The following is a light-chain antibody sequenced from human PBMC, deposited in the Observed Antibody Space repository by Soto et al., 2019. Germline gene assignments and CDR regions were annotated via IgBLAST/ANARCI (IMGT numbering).Light chain of an antibody. Sequence: QSALTQPPSASGSPGQSVTISCTGTSSDVGAYKYVSWYQQYPGKAPKLMIYEVSQRPSGVPERFSGSKSGNTASLTVSRLQAENVAHHYYTSYVGSNIWVFGRGTKLTVL. J-gene: IGLJ3*02. CDR1: SSDVGAYKY. CDR3: TSYVGSNIWV. CDR2: EVS. V-gene: IGLV2-8*01.